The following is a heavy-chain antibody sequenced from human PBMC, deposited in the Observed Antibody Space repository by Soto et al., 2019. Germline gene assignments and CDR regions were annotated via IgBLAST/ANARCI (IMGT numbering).Heavy chain of an antibody. V-gene: IGHV3-23*01. D-gene: IGHD3-16*02. CDR2: ISGSGGST. J-gene: IGHJ6*03. CDR1: GFTFSSYA. CDR3: AIVGDKDDIWWSYRYPYYYMDV. Sequence: GGSLRLSCAASGFTFSSYAMSWVRQAPGKGLEWVSAISGSGGSTYYADSVKGRFTISRDNSKNTLYLQMNSLRVEDTGVYYCAIVGDKDDIWWSYRYPYYYMDVWGKGTTVTVSS.